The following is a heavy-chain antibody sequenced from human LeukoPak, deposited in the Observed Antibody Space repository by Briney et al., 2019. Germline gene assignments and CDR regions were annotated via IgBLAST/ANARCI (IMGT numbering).Heavy chain of an antibody. CDR3: ARAGGGYRYGYYYHFYMDV. V-gene: IGHV3-53*01. Sequence: GGSLRLSCAASGFNVSSNYMSWVRQAPGKGLEWVSLLYSGGSAFHEDSVKGRFTISRDNSKNTLYLQLNSLRAEDTAVYYCARAGGGYRYGYYYHFYMDVWGKGTTVTVSS. CDR1: GFNVSSNY. CDR2: LYSGGSA. D-gene: IGHD5-18*01. J-gene: IGHJ6*03.